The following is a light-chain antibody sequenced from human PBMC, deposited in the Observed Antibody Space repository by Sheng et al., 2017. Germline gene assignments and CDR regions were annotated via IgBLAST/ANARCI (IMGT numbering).Light chain of an antibody. CDR2: EGS. CDR3: CSYAGTTTFYV. V-gene: IGLV2-23*01. CDR1: SSDIGSYNL. Sequence: QSALTQPASVSGSPGQSITISCTGTSSDIGSYNLVSWYQQHAGKAPKLLIYEGSKRPSGVSNRFSGSKSGNTASLTISGLQAGDEADYYCCSYAGTTTFYVFGTGTKVTVL. J-gene: IGLJ1*01.